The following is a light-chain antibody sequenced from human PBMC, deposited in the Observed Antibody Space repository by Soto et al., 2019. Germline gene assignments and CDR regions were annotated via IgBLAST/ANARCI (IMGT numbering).Light chain of an antibody. CDR3: QQLNSYPQT. CDR1: QGISSY. V-gene: IGKV1-9*01. Sequence: IQLTQSPSSLSASVGDRVTITCRASQGISSYLAWYQQKPGKAPKLLIYDASTLQSGVPSRFSGSGSGTDFTLTINSLQPEDFATYYCQQLNSYPQTFGQGTKLEIK. CDR2: DAS. J-gene: IGKJ1*01.